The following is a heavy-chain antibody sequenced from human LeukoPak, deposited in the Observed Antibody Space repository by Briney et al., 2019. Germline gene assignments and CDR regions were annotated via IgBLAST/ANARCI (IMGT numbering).Heavy chain of an antibody. Sequence: GASVKVSCKASGYTFTGYYMHWVRQAPGQGLEWMGWINPNSGGTNYAQKFQGWVTMTRDTSISTAYTELSRLRSDDTAVYYCARDPHYDLSYAFDIWGQGTMVTVSS. J-gene: IGHJ3*02. V-gene: IGHV1-2*04. D-gene: IGHD3-22*01. CDR2: INPNSGGT. CDR3: ARDPHYDLSYAFDI. CDR1: GYTFTGYY.